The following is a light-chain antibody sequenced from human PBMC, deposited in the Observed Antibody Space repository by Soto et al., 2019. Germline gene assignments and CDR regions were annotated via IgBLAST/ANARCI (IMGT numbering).Light chain of an antibody. J-gene: IGKJ3*01. V-gene: IGKV3-20*01. CDR1: QRVSSSY. Sequence: EIVLTQSPGTLSLSPGERATLSCRASQRVSSSYLAWYQQKPAQAPRLLIYGGSSRATGIPDRFSGSGSGTDFTLTISRLEPEDFAVYYCQQYGSSPGFTFGPGTKVDIK. CDR2: GGS. CDR3: QQYGSSPGFT.